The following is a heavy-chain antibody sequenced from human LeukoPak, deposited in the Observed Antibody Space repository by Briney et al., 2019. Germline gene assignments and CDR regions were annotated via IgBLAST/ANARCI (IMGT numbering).Heavy chain of an antibody. Sequence: SETLSLTCTVSGASISNYYWSRIRQPPGKGLEWIGYVYYSGGTTNYKPSLKSRVTISADTSKNEFSLKLSSVTAADTAVYYCARAVTTGLDYFDYWGQGTLVTASS. V-gene: IGHV4-59*01. D-gene: IGHD4-17*01. CDR2: VYYSGGTT. CDR1: GASISNYY. J-gene: IGHJ4*02. CDR3: ARAVTTGLDYFDY.